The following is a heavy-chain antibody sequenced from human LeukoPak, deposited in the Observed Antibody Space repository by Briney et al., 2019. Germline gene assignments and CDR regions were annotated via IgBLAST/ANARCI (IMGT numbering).Heavy chain of an antibody. J-gene: IGHJ4*02. CDR3: AKIPTFPIAVAGTLYFDY. CDR1: GFTFSSYA. CDR2: IKGNCGST. D-gene: IGHD6-19*01. V-gene: IGHV3-23*01. Sequence: PGGSLRLSCAASGFTFSSYAMSWLRQAPGKGLEWVSAIKGNCGSTYYADYVKGRFTISRDNSRNTLYLQMNSLRAEDTAVYYCAKIPTFPIAVAGTLYFDYWGQGTLVTVSS.